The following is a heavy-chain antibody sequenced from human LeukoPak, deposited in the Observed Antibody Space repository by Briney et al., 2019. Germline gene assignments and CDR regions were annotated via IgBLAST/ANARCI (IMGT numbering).Heavy chain of an antibody. Sequence: ASVKVSCKTSGGTFSSYAISWVRQAPGQGLEWMGWINPNSGGTNYAQKFQGRVTMTRDTSISTAYMELSRLRSDDTAVYYCARDGGYYDSSGYYHPRYYFDYWGQGTLVTVSS. CDR3: ARDGGYYDSSGYYHPRYYFDY. CDR1: GGTFSSYA. J-gene: IGHJ4*02. CDR2: INPNSGGT. V-gene: IGHV1-2*02. D-gene: IGHD3-22*01.